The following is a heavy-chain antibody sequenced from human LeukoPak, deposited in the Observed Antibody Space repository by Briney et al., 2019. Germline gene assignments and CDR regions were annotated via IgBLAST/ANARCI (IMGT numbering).Heavy chain of an antibody. J-gene: IGHJ6*02. CDR2: IIPILGIA. CDR3: ARDDSRGLSHLIKAAAGIPVNYYGMDV. D-gene: IGHD6-13*01. V-gene: IGHV1-69*04. CDR1: GGTFSSYA. Sequence: SVKVSCKASGGTFSSYAISWVRQAPGQGLEWMGRIIPILGIANYAQKFQGRVTITADKSTSTAYMELSSLRSEDTAVYYCARDDSRGLSHLIKAAAGIPVNYYGMDVWGQGTTVTVSS.